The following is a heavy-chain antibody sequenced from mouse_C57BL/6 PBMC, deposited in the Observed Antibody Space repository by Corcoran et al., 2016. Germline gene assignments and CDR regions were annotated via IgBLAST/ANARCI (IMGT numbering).Heavy chain of an antibody. CDR2: ISYDGSN. CDR1: GYSITSGYS. V-gene: IGHV3-6*01. Sequence: DVQLQESGPGLVKPSQSLSLTCSVTGYSITSGYSWNWIRQFPGNKLEWMGYISYDGSNNYNPSLKNRISITRDTSKNQFFLKLNSVTTEDAATYYCARVHYGSSGDYGGQGTTLTASS. J-gene: IGHJ2*01. CDR3: ARVHYGSSGDY. D-gene: IGHD1-1*01.